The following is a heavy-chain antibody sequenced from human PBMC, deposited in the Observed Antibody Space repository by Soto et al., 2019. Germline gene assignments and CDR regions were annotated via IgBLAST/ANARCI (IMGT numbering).Heavy chain of an antibody. CDR3: AKSPHDILIGSAFDY. CDR1: GFTFDDYA. J-gene: IGHJ4*02. CDR2: ISWNSGGI. Sequence: VQLVESGGGLVQPDRSLRLSCAASGFTFDDYAMHWVRQGPGKGLEWVSGISWNSGGIGYADSVKGRFTISRDNAKNSLYLQMDRLRPEDTAFYYCAKSPHDILIGSAFDYWGQVTLVTVSS. D-gene: IGHD3-9*01. V-gene: IGHV3-9*01.